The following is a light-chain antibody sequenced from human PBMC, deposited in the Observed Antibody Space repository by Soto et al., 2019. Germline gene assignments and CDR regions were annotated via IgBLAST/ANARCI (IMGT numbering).Light chain of an antibody. Sequence: DIQMTQSPSTLSVFVGDRVTITCRASQSISKYLGWYQQKPGKAPNLLIYDASILESGVPSRFSGSGSGTEFSLTISSLQADDFATYYCQQYKSYTSWTFGQGTKVEI. CDR2: DAS. J-gene: IGKJ1*01. V-gene: IGKV1-5*01. CDR3: QQYKSYTSWT. CDR1: QSISKY.